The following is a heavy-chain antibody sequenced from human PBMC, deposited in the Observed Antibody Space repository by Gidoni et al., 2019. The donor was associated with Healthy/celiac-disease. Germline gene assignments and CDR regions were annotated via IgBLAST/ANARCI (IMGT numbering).Heavy chain of an antibody. CDR1: RFSLSTSGVG. CDR2: IYWDDEK. Sequence: QITLKVSGPTLVIPTQTLTLSWTFYRFSLSTSGVGVGWIRQLPGKALEWLSLIYWDDEKRYTPSLKSRLTITKDTSKNQVVLKMTNMDPVDTATYYCAHRTVAGWLGDWFDPWGQGTLVTVSS. J-gene: IGHJ5*02. CDR3: AHRTVAGWLGDWFDP. D-gene: IGHD6-19*01. V-gene: IGHV2-5*02.